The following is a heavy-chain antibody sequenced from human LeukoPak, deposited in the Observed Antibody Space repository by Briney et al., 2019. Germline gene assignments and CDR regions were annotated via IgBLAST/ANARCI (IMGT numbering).Heavy chain of an antibody. V-gene: IGHV3-72*01. CDR2: TRNEANIYTT. CDR3: ASPVGATTVRAFDI. Sequence: GGSLRLSCAASGFTFSSYAMSWVRQAPGKGLEWVGRTRNEANIYTTKYVASVKGRFTISRDDSKNSLYLQMNSLKTEDTAVYYCASPVGATTVRAFDIWGQGTMVTVSS. D-gene: IGHD1-26*01. CDR1: GFTFSSYA. J-gene: IGHJ3*02.